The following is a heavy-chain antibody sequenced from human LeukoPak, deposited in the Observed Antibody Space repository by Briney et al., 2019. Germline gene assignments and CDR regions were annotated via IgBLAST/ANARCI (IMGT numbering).Heavy chain of an antibody. Sequence: PGGSLRLSCAASGFTFSSYWMSWVRQAPGKGLEWVANIKQDGSEKYYVDSVKGRFTISRDNAKNSLYLQMNSLRAEDTAVYYCARASRITIFGVVTFGFDYWGQGTLVTVSS. CDR1: GFTFSSYW. CDR3: ARASRITIFGVVTFGFDY. J-gene: IGHJ4*02. V-gene: IGHV3-7*01. CDR2: IKQDGSEK. D-gene: IGHD3-3*01.